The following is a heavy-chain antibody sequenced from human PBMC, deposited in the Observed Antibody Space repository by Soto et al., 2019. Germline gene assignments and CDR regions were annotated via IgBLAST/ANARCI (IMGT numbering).Heavy chain of an antibody. V-gene: IGHV3-11*01. CDR3: AGDQGLSYYYDSSGYPVGY. D-gene: IGHD3-22*01. CDR1: GFTFSDYY. J-gene: IGHJ4*02. Sequence: GGSLRLSCAASGFTFSDYYMSWIRQAPGKGLEWISYISSSGSTIYYADSVKGRFTISRDNAKNSLYLQMNSLRAEDTAVYYCAGDQGLSYYYDSSGYPVGYWGQGTLVTVSS. CDR2: ISSSGSTI.